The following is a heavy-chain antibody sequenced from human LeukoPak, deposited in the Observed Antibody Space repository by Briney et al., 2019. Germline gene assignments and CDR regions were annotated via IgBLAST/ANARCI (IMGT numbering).Heavy chain of an antibody. CDR1: GYSFTSYW. Sequence: KPGESLKISCKGSGYSFTSYWIGWVRQMPGKGLEWMGIIYPGDSDTRYSPSFQGQVTISADKSISTAYLQWSILKASDTAMYYCARLPFHSGYSSGWSLDYWGQGTLVTVSS. CDR2: IYPGDSDT. V-gene: IGHV5-51*03. D-gene: IGHD6-19*01. CDR3: ARLPFHSGYSSGWSLDY. J-gene: IGHJ4*02.